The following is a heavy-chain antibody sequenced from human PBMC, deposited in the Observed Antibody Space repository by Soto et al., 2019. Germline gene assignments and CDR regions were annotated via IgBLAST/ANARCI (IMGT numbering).Heavy chain of an antibody. Sequence: QVQLVESGGGVVQPGRSLRLDCAASGFTFSRYCMHWVRQAPGKGLEWVAVITYDGSNKDYADSVKGRFTIARDNSKNTLYLQMNSLRAEDTAVYYCAKDLKKVATMTRMPDYWGQGTLVTVSS. V-gene: IGHV3-30*18. CDR3: AKDLKKVATMTRMPDY. D-gene: IGHD5-12*01. CDR1: GFTFSRYC. J-gene: IGHJ4*02. CDR2: ITYDGSNK.